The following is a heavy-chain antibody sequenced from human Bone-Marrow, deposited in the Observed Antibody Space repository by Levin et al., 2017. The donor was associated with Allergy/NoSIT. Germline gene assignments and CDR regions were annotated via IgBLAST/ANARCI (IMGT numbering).Heavy chain of an antibody. D-gene: IGHD6-25*01. Sequence: SQTLSLTCSVSGYSISSGYFWGWIRQSPGKGLEWIASTYHSASTYYNPSLKSRIMISGDTSKNQFSLKLTSVTAADTAIYYCVRGRGGAAAPFQLWGQGTLVTVSS. CDR2: TYHSAST. CDR1: GYSISSGYF. CDR3: VRGRGGAAAPFQL. V-gene: IGHV4-38-2*02. J-gene: IGHJ1*01.